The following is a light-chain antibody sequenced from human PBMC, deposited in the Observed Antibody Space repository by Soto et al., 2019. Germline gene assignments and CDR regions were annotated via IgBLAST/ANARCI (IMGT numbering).Light chain of an antibody. CDR1: QSIHTS. V-gene: IGKV3-11*01. Sequence: VLTQSPATLSLSPVERATLSCRASQSIHTSLAWYQQKPGQPPRLVVYDSTLRANGVPDRFGGSRSGTEFTLTINNLEPEDFAVYYCQQRNVWPPTTFGQGTRLEIK. CDR2: DST. J-gene: IGKJ5*01. CDR3: QQRNVWPPTT.